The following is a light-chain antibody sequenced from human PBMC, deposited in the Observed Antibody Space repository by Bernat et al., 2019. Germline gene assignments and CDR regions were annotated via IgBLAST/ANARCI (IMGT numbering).Light chain of an antibody. CDR2: ANN. CDR1: SLRTYY. Sequence: SSELTQDPAVSVALGQTVRITCQGDSLRTYYASWYQQKPGQAPIFVIYANNNRPSGITDRFSGSSSGDTASLIITGAQAEDEADYYCNSRDTSRSHWVFGGGTKLTVL. J-gene: IGLJ3*02. V-gene: IGLV3-19*01. CDR3: NSRDTSRSHWV.